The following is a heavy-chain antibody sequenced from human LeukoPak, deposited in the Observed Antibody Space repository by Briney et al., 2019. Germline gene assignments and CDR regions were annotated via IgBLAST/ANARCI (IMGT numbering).Heavy chain of an antibody. CDR2: INHSGST. Sequence: SETLSLTCAVYGGSFSGYYWSWIRQSPGEGLEWIGEINHSGSTNYNPSLKSRVTISVDTSKNQFSLKLSSVTAADTAVYYCARGHGSGMGYYYGMDVWGQGTTVTVSS. V-gene: IGHV4-34*01. D-gene: IGHD3-10*01. CDR1: GGSFSGYY. J-gene: IGHJ6*02. CDR3: ARGHGSGMGYYYGMDV.